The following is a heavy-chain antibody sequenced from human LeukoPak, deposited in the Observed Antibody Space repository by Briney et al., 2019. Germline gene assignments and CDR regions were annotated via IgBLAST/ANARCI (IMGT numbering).Heavy chain of an antibody. CDR1: GFTFSSYG. CDR2: IRSKIDGGAT. CDR3: YTSITDY. V-gene: IGHV3-15*07. J-gene: IGHJ4*02. D-gene: IGHD2-21*01. Sequence: GGSLGLSCAASGFTFSSYGMHWVRQAPGKGLEWVGRIRSKIDGGATDYAAPVKGRFTISRDDSKNTLYLQINSLKIEDTAMYYCYTSITDYWGQGTLVTVSS.